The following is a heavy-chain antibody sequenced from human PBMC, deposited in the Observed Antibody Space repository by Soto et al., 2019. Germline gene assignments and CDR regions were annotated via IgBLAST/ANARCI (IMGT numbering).Heavy chain of an antibody. J-gene: IGHJ4*02. CDR3: ARLLGSWVAPHYFDS. Sequence: GESLKISCQTSGYTFSNNWIGWVRQMPGKGLEWMGIIYPGDSETRYSPSCQCQVTIPSDRSLKTAYLQWTSLQASDTAMYYCARLLGSWVAPHYFDSWGQGTMVTVSS. D-gene: IGHD2-15*01. V-gene: IGHV5-51*01. CDR1: GYTFSNNW. CDR2: IYPGDSET.